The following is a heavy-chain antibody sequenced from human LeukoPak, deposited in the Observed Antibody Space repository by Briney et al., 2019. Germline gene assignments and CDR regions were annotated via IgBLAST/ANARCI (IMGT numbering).Heavy chain of an antibody. CDR1: GGSISSGGYY. CDR2: IYHSGST. CDR3: ARAIRGYSYGYYYYMDV. V-gene: IGHV4-30-2*01. D-gene: IGHD5-18*01. Sequence: SQTLSLTCTVSGGSISSGGYYWSWIRQPPGKGLEWIGYIYHSGSTYYNPSLKSRVTISVDRSKNQFSLKLSSVTAADTAVYYCARAIRGYSYGYYYYMDVWAKGPRSPSP. J-gene: IGHJ6*03.